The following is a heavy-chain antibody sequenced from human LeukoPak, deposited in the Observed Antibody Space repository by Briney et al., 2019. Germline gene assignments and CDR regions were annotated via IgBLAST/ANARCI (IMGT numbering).Heavy chain of an antibody. CDR1: GYTFTSYA. D-gene: IGHD3-9*01. Sequence: ASVKVSCKASGYTFTSYAMNWVRQAPGQGLEWMGWISAYNGNTNYAQKLQGRVTMTTDTSTSTAYMELRSLRSDDTAVYYCARVPPDFDWLGYYYYMDVWGKGTTVTISS. V-gene: IGHV1-18*01. CDR3: ARVPPDFDWLGYYYYMDV. CDR2: ISAYNGNT. J-gene: IGHJ6*03.